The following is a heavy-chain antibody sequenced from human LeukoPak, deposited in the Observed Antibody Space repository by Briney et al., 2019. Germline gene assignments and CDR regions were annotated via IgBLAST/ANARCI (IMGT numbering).Heavy chain of an antibody. CDR1: GFTFSSYS. D-gene: IGHD3-22*01. CDR3: ATDYYDSSGRFDY. J-gene: IGHJ4*02. Sequence: PGGSLRLSCAASGFTFSSYSMNWVRQAPGKGLEWVSSISSSSSYIYYADSVKGRFTISRDNAKNSLYLQMNSLRAEDTAVYYCATDYYDSSGRFDYWGQGTLVTVSS. CDR2: ISSSSSYI. V-gene: IGHV3-21*01.